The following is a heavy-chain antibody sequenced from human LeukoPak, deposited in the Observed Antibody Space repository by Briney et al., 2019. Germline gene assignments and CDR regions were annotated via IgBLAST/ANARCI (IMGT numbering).Heavy chain of an antibody. CDR3: ARDGADFFGY. V-gene: IGHV3-48*01. Sequence: GGSLRLSCAASGFTFSSYSMNWVRQAPGKGLEGGSYISSSSSNIYYADHVKGRFTIYRDNAKNYLYLQMNRLSAADTAVYSCARDGADFFGYWGQGTLVTVSS. CDR2: ISSSSSNI. J-gene: IGHJ4*02. CDR1: GFTFSSYS.